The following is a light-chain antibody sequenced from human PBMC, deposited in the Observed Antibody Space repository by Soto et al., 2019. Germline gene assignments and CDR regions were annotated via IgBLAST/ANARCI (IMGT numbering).Light chain of an antibody. CDR2: DAS. CDR1: QNINNY. V-gene: IGKV1-33*01. Sequence: DIQMTQSPSSLSASVGDRVTITCQASQNINNYLNWYQQKPGRAPKLLIYDASNLEAGVPSRFSGRGSGTEFTLTISNLQPEDFATYYCLQHNSFPRTFGQGTKVDIK. CDR3: LQHNSFPRT. J-gene: IGKJ1*01.